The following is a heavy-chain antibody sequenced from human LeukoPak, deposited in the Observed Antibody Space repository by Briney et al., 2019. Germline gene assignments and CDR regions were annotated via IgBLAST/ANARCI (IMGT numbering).Heavy chain of an antibody. CDR2: IYYSGST. J-gene: IGHJ5*02. D-gene: IGHD2-2*01. Sequence: SETLSLTCTVSGGSISSYYWSWIRQPPGKGLEWIGYIYYSGSTNYNPSLKSRVTISVDTSKNQFSLKLSSVTAADTAVYYCARESQLLDDWFDPWGQGTLVTVSS. CDR3: ARESQLLDDWFDP. V-gene: IGHV4-59*01. CDR1: GGSISSYY.